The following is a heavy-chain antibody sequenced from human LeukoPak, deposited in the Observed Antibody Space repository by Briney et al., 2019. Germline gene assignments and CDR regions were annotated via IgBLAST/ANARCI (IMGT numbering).Heavy chain of an antibody. CDR1: GFLFSSYW. D-gene: IGHD6-25*01. V-gene: IGHV3-7*01. CDR3: ARDQGNAAYAFDI. Sequence: GGSLRLSCAASGFLFSSYWMSWVRQAPGKGLEWVANIKQDGSEKYYVDSVKGRFTISRDNAKNSLYLQMNSLRAEDTAVYYCARDQGNAAYAFDIWGQGTMVTVSS. J-gene: IGHJ3*02. CDR2: IKQDGSEK.